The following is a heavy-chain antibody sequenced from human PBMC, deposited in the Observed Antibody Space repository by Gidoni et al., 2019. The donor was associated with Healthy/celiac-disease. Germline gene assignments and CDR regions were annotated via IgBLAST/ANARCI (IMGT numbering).Heavy chain of an antibody. CDR2: INSDGSST. CDR1: GFTFSSYW. J-gene: IGHJ3*02. CDR3: ARCPYYYDSSGYYFDAFDI. Sequence: EVQLVESGGGLVQPGGSLRLSCAASGFTFSSYWMHWVRQAPGKGLVWVSRINSDGSSTSYADSVKGRFTISRDNAKNTLYLQMNSLRAEDTAVYYCARCPYYYDSSGYYFDAFDIWGQGTMVTVSS. V-gene: IGHV3-74*01. D-gene: IGHD3-22*01.